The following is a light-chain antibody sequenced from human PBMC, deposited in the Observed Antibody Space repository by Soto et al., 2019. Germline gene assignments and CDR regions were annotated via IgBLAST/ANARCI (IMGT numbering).Light chain of an antibody. J-gene: IGLJ3*02. CDR1: NSDVGSYDL. CDR3: CSYAGGSTYVL. Sequence: QSVLTQPASVSGSPGQSITISCTGTNSDVGSYDLVSWYQQHPGKAPKLMIFEVNKRHSGVSNRFSGSKSGNTASLTISGLQAEDEADYYCCSYAGGSTYVLFGGGTKLTVL. CDR2: EVN. V-gene: IGLV2-23*02.